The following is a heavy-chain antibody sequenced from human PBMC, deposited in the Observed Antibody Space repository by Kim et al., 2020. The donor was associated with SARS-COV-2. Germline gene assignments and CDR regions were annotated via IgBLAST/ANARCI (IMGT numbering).Heavy chain of an antibody. CDR1: GFTFSSYG. Sequence: GGSLRLSCAASGFTFSSYGMHWVRQAPGKGLEWVAVIWYDGSNKYYADSVKGRFTISRDNSKNTLYLQMNSLRAEDTAVYYCARDWAPEITHAFDIWGQGTMVTVSS. CDR2: IWYDGSNK. CDR3: ARDWAPEITHAFDI. D-gene: IGHD3-10*01. V-gene: IGHV3-33*01. J-gene: IGHJ3*02.